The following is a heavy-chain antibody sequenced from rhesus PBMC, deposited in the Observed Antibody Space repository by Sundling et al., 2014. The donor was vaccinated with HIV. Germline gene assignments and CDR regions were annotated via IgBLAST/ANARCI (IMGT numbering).Heavy chain of an antibody. V-gene: IGHV4-80*01. CDR2: INGNSGST. D-gene: IGHD3-3*01. J-gene: IGHJ6*01. CDR3: AIGPGYYNIWTGYYTVGGLDS. Sequence: QVQLQESGPGLVKPSETLSLTCTVSGASISSYWWSWIRQPPGKGLEWIGEINGNSGSTNYNPSLKSRVTISRDTSKNQFSLKLSSVTAADTAVYYCAIGPGYYNIWTGYYTVGGLDSWGRRGRSSPSPQ. CDR1: GASISSYW.